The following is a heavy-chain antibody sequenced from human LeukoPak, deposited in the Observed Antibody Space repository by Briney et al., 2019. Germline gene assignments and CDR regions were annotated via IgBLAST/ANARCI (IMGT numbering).Heavy chain of an antibody. V-gene: IGHV1-18*01. D-gene: IGHD6-6*01. Sequence: ASVKVSCKASGYTFTSYGISWVRQAPGQGLEWMGWISAYNGNTNYVEKLQGRVTMTTDTSTSTAYMELRSLRSDDTAVYYCARAEPSSSTNQVFDYWGQGTLVTVSS. CDR3: ARAEPSSSTNQVFDY. CDR1: GYTFTSYG. CDR2: ISAYNGNT. J-gene: IGHJ4*02.